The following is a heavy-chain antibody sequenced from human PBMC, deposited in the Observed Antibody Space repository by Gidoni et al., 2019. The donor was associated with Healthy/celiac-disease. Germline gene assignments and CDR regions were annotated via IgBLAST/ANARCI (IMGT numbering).Heavy chain of an antibody. D-gene: IGHD6-19*01. CDR2: INPNSGGT. V-gene: IGHV1-2*04. CDR1: GSTFTGYY. Sequence: QVQLAQSGAEVKKPGASVKISCKAPGSTFTGYYMHWVRQAPGQGLEWMGWINPNSGGTNYAQKFQGWVTMTRDTSISTAYMELSRLRSDDTAVYYCAIRGYSSGLDAFDIWGQGTMVTVSS. CDR3: AIRGYSSGLDAFDI. J-gene: IGHJ3*02.